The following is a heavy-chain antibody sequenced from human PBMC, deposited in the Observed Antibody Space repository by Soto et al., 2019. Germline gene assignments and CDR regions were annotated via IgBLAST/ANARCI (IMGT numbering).Heavy chain of an antibody. CDR2: IFHSGIT. CDR3: ARGFSGYCSGGSCSSFDY. V-gene: IGHV4-4*02. CDR1: GDSISSTHW. Sequence: PSETLSLTCAVSGDSISSTHWWTWVRQPPGKGLEYIGQIFHSGITNYNPSLESRVTISLDKSKGQFSLELNSVTGADTAIYYCARGFSGYCSGGSCSSFDYWGQGTLVTVSS. J-gene: IGHJ4*02. D-gene: IGHD2-15*01.